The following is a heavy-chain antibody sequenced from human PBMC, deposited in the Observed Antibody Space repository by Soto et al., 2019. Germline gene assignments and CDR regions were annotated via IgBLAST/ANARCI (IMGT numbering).Heavy chain of an antibody. CDR3: AKDRYGYGGNSADFDY. Sequence: EVQLLESGGGLVQPGGSLRLSCAASGFTFSSYAMSWVRQAPGKGLEWVSAISGSGGSTYYADSVKGRFTISRDNSKNTLYLQMNSLRAEDTAVYYCAKDRYGYGGNSADFDYWGQGTLVTVSS. D-gene: IGHD2-21*02. J-gene: IGHJ4*02. CDR1: GFTFSSYA. V-gene: IGHV3-23*01. CDR2: ISGSGGST.